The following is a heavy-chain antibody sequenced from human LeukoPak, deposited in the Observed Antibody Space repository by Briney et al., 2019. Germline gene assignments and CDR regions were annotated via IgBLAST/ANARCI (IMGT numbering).Heavy chain of an antibody. D-gene: IGHD2/OR15-2a*01. CDR3: ARGLDVSYFDY. CDR1: GFTVSSNY. CDR2: IYSGGGT. V-gene: IGHV3-53*01. J-gene: IGHJ4*02. Sequence: GGSLRLSCAASGFTVSSNYMSWVRQAPGKGLEWVSVIYSGGGTYYADPVKGRFTISKDNSKNTLYLQMNSLRAEDTAVYYCARGLDVSYFDYWGQGTLVTVSS.